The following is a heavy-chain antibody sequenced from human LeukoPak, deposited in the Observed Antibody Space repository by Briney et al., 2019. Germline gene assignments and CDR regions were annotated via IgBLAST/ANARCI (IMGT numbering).Heavy chain of an antibody. D-gene: IGHD3-22*01. Sequence: GGSLRLSGAAPGFSFDDYAIHWVRRAPGKGLEWVSLISGDGGSTFYADSVKGRFTISRDNSKNSLYLQMSSLRSEDTALYYCARESDSSGLYDSWGQGTLVTVSS. CDR2: ISGDGGST. J-gene: IGHJ5*01. CDR3: ARESDSSGLYDS. V-gene: IGHV3-43*02. CDR1: GFSFDDYA.